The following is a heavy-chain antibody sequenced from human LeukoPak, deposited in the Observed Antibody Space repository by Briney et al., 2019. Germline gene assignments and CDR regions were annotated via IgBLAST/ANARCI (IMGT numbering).Heavy chain of an antibody. CDR3: ARDSSEMSYNYYYYYMDV. J-gene: IGHJ6*03. V-gene: IGHV3-48*03. CDR2: ISSSGNAI. Sequence: GGSLRLSCAASGFPFSSYEMNWVRQAPGRGLEWVSYISSSGNAIFYADSVKGRFTISRDNAKNSLYLQMNSLRAEDTAVYYCARDSSEMSYNYYYYYMDVWGKGTTVTVSS. CDR1: GFPFSSYE. D-gene: IGHD2-2*01.